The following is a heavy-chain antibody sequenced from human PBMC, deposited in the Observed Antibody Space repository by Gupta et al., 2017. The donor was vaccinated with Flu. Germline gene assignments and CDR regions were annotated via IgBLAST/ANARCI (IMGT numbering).Heavy chain of an antibody. CDR1: GFTFSNYA. V-gene: IGHV3-23*01. CDR3: AKGEGSSWYGLCAFDV. D-gene: IGHD6-13*01. Sequence: EVQLLGSGGGLVQPGGSLRLSCTASGFTFSNYAMSWVRQAPGKGLEWVSSISGSGDFTYYADSVTGRFTISRDDSKNTLYLQMNSLRAEDTAIYYCAKGEGSSWYGLCAFDVWGQGTMVTVSS. CDR2: ISGSGDFT. J-gene: IGHJ3*01.